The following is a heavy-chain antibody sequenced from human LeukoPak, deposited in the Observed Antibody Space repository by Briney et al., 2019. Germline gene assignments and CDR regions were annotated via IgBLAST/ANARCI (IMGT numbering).Heavy chain of an antibody. CDR2: INHSGST. D-gene: IGHD3-16*01. J-gene: IGHJ4*02. CDR1: GGSFSGYY. CDR3: ARGLGGRKKDY. V-gene: IGHV4-34*01. Sequence: SETLSLTCAVYGGSFSGYYGSWIRQPPGKGLEWIGEINHSGSTNYNPSLKSRVTISVDTSKNQLSLKLSSVTAADTAVYYCARGLGGRKKDYWGQGTLVTVSS.